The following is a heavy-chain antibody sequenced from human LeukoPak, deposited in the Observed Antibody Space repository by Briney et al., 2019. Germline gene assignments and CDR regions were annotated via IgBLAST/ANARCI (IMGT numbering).Heavy chain of an antibody. D-gene: IGHD6-13*01. J-gene: IGHJ4*02. CDR1: GFTFSTYA. V-gene: IGHV3-64*01. Sequence: GGSLRLSCAASGFTFSTYAMHWVRQAPGKGLEYVSAISSNGGSTYYANSVKGRFTISRDNSKNTPYLQMNSLRAEDTAVYYCARDNDGAAAGSFDYWGQGTLVTVSS. CDR3: ARDNDGAAAGSFDY. CDR2: ISSNGGST.